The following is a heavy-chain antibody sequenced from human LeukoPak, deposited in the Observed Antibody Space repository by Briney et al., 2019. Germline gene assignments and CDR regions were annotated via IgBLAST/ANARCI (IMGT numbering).Heavy chain of an antibody. V-gene: IGHV1-2*02. D-gene: IGHD1-26*01. J-gene: IGHJ4*02. CDR3: ARALRSGSYREFDY. Sequence: GPVKVSCKASGHTFTGYYVHWVRQAPGQGLEWMGWINPNSGGTNYAPKFQGRVTMTRDTSIYTAYMELSKLRSDDTAVYYCARALRSGSYREFDYWGQGALVTVSS. CDR1: GHTFTGYY. CDR2: INPNSGGT.